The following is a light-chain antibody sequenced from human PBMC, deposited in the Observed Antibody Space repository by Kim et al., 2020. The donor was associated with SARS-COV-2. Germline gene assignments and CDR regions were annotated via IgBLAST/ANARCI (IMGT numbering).Light chain of an antibody. V-gene: IGLV3-19*01. CDR2: DKN. CDR1: SLRFYY. CDR3: GSRDSDNHLGL. J-gene: IGLJ2*01. Sequence: ALGQTVRITCQGDSLRFYYASGYQQKPGQAPMLIVYDKNNRPSGIPDRFSGSTSGSTASLTITGAQAEDEADYYCGSRDSDNHLGLFGGGTQLTVL.